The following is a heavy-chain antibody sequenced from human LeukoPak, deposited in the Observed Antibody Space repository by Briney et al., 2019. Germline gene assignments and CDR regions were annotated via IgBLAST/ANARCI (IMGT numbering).Heavy chain of an antibody. CDR2: IYSGGST. J-gene: IGHJ4*02. Sequence: GGSLRLSCAASGFTVSSNYMSWVRQAPGKGLEWVSVIYSGGSTYYADSVKGRFTISRHDSKNTLYLQMNSLRAEDTAVYYCARDYCSGGSCYAYWGQGTLVTVSS. CDR1: GFTVSSNY. V-gene: IGHV3-53*04. CDR3: ARDYCSGGSCYAY. D-gene: IGHD2-15*01.